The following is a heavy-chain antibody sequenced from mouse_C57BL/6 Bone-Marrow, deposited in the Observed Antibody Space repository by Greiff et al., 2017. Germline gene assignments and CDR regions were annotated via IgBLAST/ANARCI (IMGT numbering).Heavy chain of an antibody. Sequence: QVQLQQPGAELVMPGASVKLSCKASGYTFTSYWMHWVKQRPGQGLEWIGEIDPSDSYTNYNQKFEGKSTLTVDKSSSTAYMQLSSLTSEDSAVYYCAREEGNYAMDYWGQGTSVTVSS. CDR2: IDPSDSYT. CDR1: GYTFTSYW. V-gene: IGHV1-69*01. CDR3: AREEGNYAMDY. J-gene: IGHJ4*01.